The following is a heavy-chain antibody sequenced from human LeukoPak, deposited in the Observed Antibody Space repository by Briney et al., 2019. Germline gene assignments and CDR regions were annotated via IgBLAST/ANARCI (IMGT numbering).Heavy chain of an antibody. Sequence: LETLSLTCAVYGGSFSDYYWSWIRQPPGKGLEWIGEINHSGSTNYNPSLKSRVTISVDTSKNQFSLKLNSVTAADTAVYYCARTNYFDYWGQGTLVTVSS. V-gene: IGHV4-34*01. CDR3: ARTNYFDY. J-gene: IGHJ4*02. CDR2: INHSGST. CDR1: GGSFSDYY.